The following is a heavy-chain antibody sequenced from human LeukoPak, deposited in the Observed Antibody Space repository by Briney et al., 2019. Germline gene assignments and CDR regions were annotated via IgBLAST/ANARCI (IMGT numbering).Heavy chain of an antibody. J-gene: IGHJ6*02. CDR1: GFTFSSYW. CDR2: IKSDGSET. Sequence: PGGSLRLSCAASGFTFSSYWMRWVRQAPGKGLMRVSRIKSDGSETSYADSVKGRFTISRDNARNTLYLQMNSLRPEDTAIYYCASDRVFYGLDVWGQGTTVTVSS. V-gene: IGHV3-74*01. CDR3: ASDRVFYGLDV.